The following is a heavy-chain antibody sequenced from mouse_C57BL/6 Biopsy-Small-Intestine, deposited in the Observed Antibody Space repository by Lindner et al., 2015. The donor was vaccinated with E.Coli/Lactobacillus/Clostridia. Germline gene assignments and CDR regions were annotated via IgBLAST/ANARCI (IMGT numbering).Heavy chain of an antibody. Sequence: SVKVSCKASGYTFTSYGISWVRQAPGQGLGWMGWISAYNGNTNYAQKLQGRVTMTTDTSTSTAYMELRSLRSDDTAVYYCARDISSYYYYYYGMDVWGQGTTVTVSS. V-gene: IGHV1-81*01. CDR2: ISAYNGNT. D-gene: IGHD1-1*01. CDR3: ARDISSYYYYYYGMDV. J-gene: IGHJ1*01. CDR1: GYTFTSYG.